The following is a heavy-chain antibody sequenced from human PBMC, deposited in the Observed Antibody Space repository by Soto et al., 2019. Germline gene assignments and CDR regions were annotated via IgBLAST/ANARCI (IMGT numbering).Heavy chain of an antibody. CDR1: GYTLTELS. CDR2: FDPEDGET. D-gene: IGHD2-2*01. J-gene: IGHJ6*02. Sequence: GASVKVSCKVSGYTLTELSMHWVRQAPGKGLEWMGGFDPEDGETTYAQKFQGRVTMTEDTSTDTAYMELSSLRSEDTAVYYCATARGVVVLVTAAIHYGLDVWGQGTTVTVSS. V-gene: IGHV1-24*01. CDR3: ATARGVVVLVTAAIHYGLDV.